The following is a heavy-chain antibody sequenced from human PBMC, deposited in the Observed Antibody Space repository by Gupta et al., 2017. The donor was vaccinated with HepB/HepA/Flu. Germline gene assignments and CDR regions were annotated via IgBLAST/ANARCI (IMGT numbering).Heavy chain of an antibody. CDR1: GYTFTSYY. J-gene: IGHJ3*02. CDR2: INPSGGST. V-gene: IGHV1-46*01. D-gene: IGHD3-22*01. Sequence: QVQLVQSGAEVKKPGASVKVSCKASGYTFTSYYMHWVRQAPGQGLEWMGIINPSGGSTSYAQKFQGRVTMTRDTSTSTVYMELSSLRSEDTAVYYCAKGGYYYDSSGSDAFDIWGQGTMVTVSS. CDR3: AKGGYYYDSSGSDAFDI.